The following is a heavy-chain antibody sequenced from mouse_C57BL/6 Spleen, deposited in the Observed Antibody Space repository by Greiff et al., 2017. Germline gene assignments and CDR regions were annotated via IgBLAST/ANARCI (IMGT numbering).Heavy chain of an antibody. V-gene: IGHV1-22*01. CDR1: GYTFTDYN. Sequence: EVQLQQSGPELVKPGASVKMSCKASGYTFTDYNMHWVKQSHGKSLEWIGYINPNNGGTSYNQKFKGKATLTVNKSSSTAYMELRSLTSEDSAVYYCGKGADAMDDWGQGTSVTVSS. J-gene: IGHJ4*01. CDR2: INPNNGGT. CDR3: GKGADAMDD.